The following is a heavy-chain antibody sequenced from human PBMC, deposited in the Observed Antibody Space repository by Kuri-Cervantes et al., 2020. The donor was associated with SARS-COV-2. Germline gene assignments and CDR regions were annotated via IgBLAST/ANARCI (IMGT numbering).Heavy chain of an antibody. D-gene: IGHD3-22*01. CDR1: GGSISSHY. CDR2: DYSSGST. J-gene: IGHJ4*02. CDR3: TRAGYDNSGYYYSFDF. V-gene: IGHV4-59*11. Sequence: GSLRLSCTVSGGSISSHYWSWIRQPPGKGLEWIGYDYSSGSTNYSPSLKSRVTMSVDTSKNQFSLKLTSVTAADTAVYYCTRAGYDNSGYYYSFDFWGQGTLVTVSS.